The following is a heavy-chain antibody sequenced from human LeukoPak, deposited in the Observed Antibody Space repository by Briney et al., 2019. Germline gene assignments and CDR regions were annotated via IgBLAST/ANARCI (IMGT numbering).Heavy chain of an antibody. D-gene: IGHD6-13*01. CDR2: IIPILGIA. J-gene: IGHJ4*02. V-gene: IGHV1-69*04. CDR3: ARHSSSWYYFDY. CDR1: GGTFSSYA. Sequence: SVKVSCKASGGTFSSYAISWVRQAPGQGLEWMGRIIPILGIANYAQKLQGRVTMTTDTSTSTAYMELRSLRSDDTAVYYCARHSSSWYYFDYWGQGTLVTVSS.